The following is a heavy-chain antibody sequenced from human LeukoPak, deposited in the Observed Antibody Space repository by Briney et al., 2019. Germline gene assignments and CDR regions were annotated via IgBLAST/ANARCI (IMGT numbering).Heavy chain of an antibody. D-gene: IGHD6-13*01. V-gene: IGHV4-59*01. J-gene: IGHJ6*03. CDR2: IYYSGST. Sequence: SETLSLTCTVSGGSISSYYWRWIRQPPGKGLEWIGYIYYSGSTNYNPSLKSRVTISVDTSKNQFSLKLSSMTAADTAVYYCARTTEAHSWRTRYYDYYMDVWGKGTTVTVSS. CDR3: ARTTEAHSWRTRYYDYYMDV. CDR1: GGSISSYY.